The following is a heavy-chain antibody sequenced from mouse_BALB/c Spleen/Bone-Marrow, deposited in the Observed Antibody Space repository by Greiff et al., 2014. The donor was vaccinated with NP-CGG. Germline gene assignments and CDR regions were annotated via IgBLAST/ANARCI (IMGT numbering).Heavy chain of an antibody. V-gene: IGHV4-1*02. CDR3: ARNGHYGWTTY. CDR1: RFDFSGYW. D-gene: IGHD1-2*01. Sequence: EVKLVESGGGLVQPGGSLKLSCAASRFDFSGYWMTWVRQAPGKGLEWIGEINPDSRTINYKPSLKEKFIMSRDNAKNTLYLQMSKVRSEDTALYYCARNGHYGWTTYWGQGTLVTVSA. CDR2: INPDSRTI. J-gene: IGHJ3*01.